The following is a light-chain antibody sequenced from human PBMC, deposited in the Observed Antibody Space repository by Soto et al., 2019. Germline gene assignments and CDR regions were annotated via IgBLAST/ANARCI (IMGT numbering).Light chain of an antibody. CDR1: SSNIGAGYH. J-gene: IGLJ1*01. V-gene: IGLV1-40*01. CDR2: DNT. Sequence: QSVLTQPPSVSGAPGQRVTLSCTGSSSNIGAGYHVHWYQHLPGTAPKLLISDNTNRPSGVPDRFSGSKSGTSASLAITGRQAEDEADYYCQSYDTSLREYVFGTGTKLTVL. CDR3: QSYDTSLREYV.